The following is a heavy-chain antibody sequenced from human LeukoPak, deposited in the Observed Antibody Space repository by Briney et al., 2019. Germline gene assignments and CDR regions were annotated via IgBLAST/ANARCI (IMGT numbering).Heavy chain of an antibody. CDR2: ISGSGGSR. Sequence: GGSLRLSCAASGFTFSSYAMSWVRQAPGKGLEWVSAISGSGGSRYYADSVKGRFTISRDNSKNTLYLQMNSLRAEDTAVYYCAKDRALTYYDYVWGSYRETYYFDYWGQGTLVTVSS. CDR1: GFTFSSYA. CDR3: AKDRALTYYDYVWGSYRETYYFDY. D-gene: IGHD3-16*02. V-gene: IGHV3-23*01. J-gene: IGHJ4*02.